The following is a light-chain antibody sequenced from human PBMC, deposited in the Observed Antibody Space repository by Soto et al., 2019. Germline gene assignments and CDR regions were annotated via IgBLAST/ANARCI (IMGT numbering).Light chain of an antibody. CDR3: PQSYSTPYT. J-gene: IGKJ2*01. CDR2: AAS. Sequence: DIQMTQSPSSLSASVGDRVTITCRASRSITNYLNWYQQQPGKAPNLLIYAASSLQSGVPSRFSGSGSGTDFTLTISSLQPEDFATYYCPQSYSTPYTFGQGTKLQIK. CDR1: RSITNY. V-gene: IGKV1-39*01.